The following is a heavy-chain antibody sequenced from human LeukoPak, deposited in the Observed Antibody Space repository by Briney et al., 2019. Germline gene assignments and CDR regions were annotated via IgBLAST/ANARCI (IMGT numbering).Heavy chain of an antibody. CDR2: ISGSGGST. D-gene: IGHD2-8*02. J-gene: IGHJ5*02. V-gene: IGHV3-23*01. CDR3: ARDASNTGGWFDP. CDR1: GFTFSSYA. Sequence: QSGGSLRLSCAASGFTFSSYAMSWVRQAPGKGLEWVSAISGSGGSTYYADSVKGRFTISRDNAKNSLYLQMNSLRAEDTAVYYCARDASNTGGWFDPWGQGTLVTVSS.